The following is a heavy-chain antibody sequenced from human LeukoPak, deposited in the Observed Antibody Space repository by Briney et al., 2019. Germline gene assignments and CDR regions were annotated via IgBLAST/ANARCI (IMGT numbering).Heavy chain of an antibody. J-gene: IGHJ3*02. CDR3: AKDSGNVWFDAFDI. CDR1: KFTFASYS. CDR2: INGSGGTT. V-gene: IGHV3-23*01. Sequence: PGESLTLSCSVSKFTFASYSLTWIRQAAGKGLEWLSGINGSGGTTYYPAFVKGRSTVFRDNSSHTLHLQMNSLRADDTALCYSAKDSGNVWFDAFDIWGLGTLGTV. D-gene: IGHD3-10*01.